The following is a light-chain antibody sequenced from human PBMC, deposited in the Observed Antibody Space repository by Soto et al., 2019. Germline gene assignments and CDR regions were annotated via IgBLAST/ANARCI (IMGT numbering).Light chain of an antibody. Sequence: DIQMTQSPSTLSASVGDRVTITCRASQTISDWLAWYQQIPGKAPRLLIYDASTLQSGVPSRLSGSGSGTEFTLTIGSLQPDDFATYYCQEYKSATFGQGTKLEIK. V-gene: IGKV1-5*01. CDR1: QTISDW. J-gene: IGKJ2*01. CDR2: DAS. CDR3: QEYKSAT.